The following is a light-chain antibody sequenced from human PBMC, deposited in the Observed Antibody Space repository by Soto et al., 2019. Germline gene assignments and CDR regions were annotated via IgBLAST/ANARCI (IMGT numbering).Light chain of an antibody. CDR2: DAS. V-gene: IGKV1-5*01. CDR3: EQYHSYWP. CDR1: QNIRSR. Sequence: DVQMTQSPSSVSASVGDRVTITCRASQNIRSRLAWFQQKPGKAPKLLIYDASSLESGVPQRFSGSGSGTEFTLTISSLQTDDFSTYYCEQYHSYWPFGQGTKVDIK. J-gene: IGKJ1*01.